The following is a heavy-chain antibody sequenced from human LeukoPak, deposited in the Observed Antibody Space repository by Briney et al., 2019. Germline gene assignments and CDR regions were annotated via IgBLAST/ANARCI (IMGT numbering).Heavy chain of an antibody. D-gene: IGHD2-8*01. V-gene: IGHV3-53*01. Sequence: GGSLRLSCAASGFTVSSNYMSWVRQAPGKGLEWVPVTYSGGSTYYADSVKGRFTISRDNSKNTLYLQMNSLRAEDTAVYCCASQLMVYDAAPMSGHNWYFDLWGRGTLVTVSS. J-gene: IGHJ2*01. CDR2: TYSGGST. CDR1: GFTVSSNY. CDR3: ASQLMVYDAAPMSGHNWYFDL.